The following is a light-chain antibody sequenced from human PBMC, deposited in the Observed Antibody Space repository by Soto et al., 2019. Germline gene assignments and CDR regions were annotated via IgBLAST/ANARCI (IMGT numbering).Light chain of an antibody. J-gene: IGKJ4*01. Sequence: EIVLTQSPGTLSLSPGERATLSCRASQSVSSNYLAWYQQKPGQAPRLLIYGASSRATGIPDRFIGSGSGKDFTLTISRLEPEEFAVYYCQQYGGSPRVTFGGGTKVEIK. V-gene: IGKV3-20*01. CDR1: QSVSSNY. CDR3: QQYGGSPRVT. CDR2: GAS.